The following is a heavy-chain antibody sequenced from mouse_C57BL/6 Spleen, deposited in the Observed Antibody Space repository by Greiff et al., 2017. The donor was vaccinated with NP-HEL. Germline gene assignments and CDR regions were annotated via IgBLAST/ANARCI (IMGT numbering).Heavy chain of an antibody. CDR2: ISDGGSYT. V-gene: IGHV5-4*03. CDR3: ARGLYGNYWYFDV. J-gene: IGHJ1*03. CDR1: GFTFSSYA. Sequence: EVKLVESGGGLVKPGGSLKLSCAASGFTFSSYAMSWVRQTPEKRLEWVATISDGGSYTYYPDNVKGRFTISRDNAKNNLYLQMSHLKSEDTAMYYCARGLYGNYWYFDVWGTGTTVTVSS. D-gene: IGHD2-1*01.